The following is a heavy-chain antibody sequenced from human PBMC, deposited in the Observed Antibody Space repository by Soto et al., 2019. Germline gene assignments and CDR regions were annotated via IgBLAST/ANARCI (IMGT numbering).Heavy chain of an antibody. Sequence: TLSLTCTVSGGSISSGGYYWSWIRQHPGKGLEWIGYIYYSGSTYYNPSLKSRVTISVDTSKNQFSLKLSSVTAADTAVYYCARALLWFGELGPIGYGMDVWGQGTTVTVSS. J-gene: IGHJ6*02. V-gene: IGHV4-31*03. D-gene: IGHD3-10*01. CDR1: GGSISSGGYY. CDR2: IYYSGST. CDR3: ARALLWFGELGPIGYGMDV.